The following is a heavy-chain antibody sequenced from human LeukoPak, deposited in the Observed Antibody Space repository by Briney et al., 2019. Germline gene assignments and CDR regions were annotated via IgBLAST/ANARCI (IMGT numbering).Heavy chain of an antibody. CDR1: GFPFSSYW. CDR3: AQQVGYCSSGNCYFTY. CDR2: VSDRDDST. V-gene: IGHV3-23*01. Sequence: GGSLRLSCVASGFPFSSYWMTWVRQAPGKGLEWVSTVSDRDDSTYYADSVKGRFTISRDSPKNTLLLQMSSLRAEDTAVYYCAQQVGYCSSGNCYFTYWGQGTLVTVSS. J-gene: IGHJ1*01. D-gene: IGHD2-15*01.